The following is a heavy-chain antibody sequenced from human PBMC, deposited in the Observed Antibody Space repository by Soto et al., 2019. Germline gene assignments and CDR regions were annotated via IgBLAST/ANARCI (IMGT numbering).Heavy chain of an antibody. CDR3: ARGGIVAVPAALPSYDDYTNYRFDS. D-gene: IGHD2-15*01. J-gene: IGHJ4*02. V-gene: IGHV1-69*01. CDR2: IIPMFAAT. CDR1: GGSFSDFA. Sequence: QVQLAQSGAEVRKPGSSVKVSCRASGGSFSDFAFSWVRQAPGQGLEWMGGIIPMFAATKYAQRFQDRVTIAEDASPKTVYLALSSLTSDDSAVYYCARGGIVAVPAALPSYDDYTNYRFDSWGQGTLVSVSS.